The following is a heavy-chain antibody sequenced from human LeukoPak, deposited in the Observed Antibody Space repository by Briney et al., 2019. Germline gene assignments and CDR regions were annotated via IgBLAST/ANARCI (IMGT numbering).Heavy chain of an antibody. CDR1: GFTFSSYA. V-gene: IGHV3-23*01. CDR2: ISGSGVGT. D-gene: IGHD2-21*01. CDR3: AKDQVISGSEASDI. Sequence: GGSLRLSCAASGFTFSSYAMSWVRQAPGKGLEWVSAISGSGVGTYYADSVKGRFTISRDNSWNTLYLQMNSLRAEDTAAYYCAKDQVISGSEASDIWGQGTMVTVSS. J-gene: IGHJ3*02.